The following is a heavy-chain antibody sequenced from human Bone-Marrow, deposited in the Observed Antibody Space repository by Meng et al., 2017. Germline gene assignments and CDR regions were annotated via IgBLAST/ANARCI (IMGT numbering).Heavy chain of an antibody. CDR1: GFTFSTYW. CDR2: LSSDGSRQ. V-gene: IGHV3-74*01. CDR3: VRGLTIVGTSDPFDH. Sequence: ETLSLTCAASGFTFSTYWMHWVRQVPGKGLVWVSRLSSDGSRQDYADSVKGRFTISRDNAKNMLYLQMNSLGAEDTAIYYCVRGLTIVGTSDPFDHWGQGMLVTVSS. J-gene: IGHJ4*02. D-gene: IGHD1/OR15-1a*01.